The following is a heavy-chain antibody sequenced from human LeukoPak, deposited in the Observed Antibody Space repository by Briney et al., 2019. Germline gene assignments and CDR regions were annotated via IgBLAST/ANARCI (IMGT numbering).Heavy chain of an antibody. CDR2: IYPTDSDT. Sequence: GESLKISCKGSGYSFTTYWIGWVRQMPGKGLEWMGIIYPTDSDTRYSPSFQGQVTMSADDSISTAYLQWATLKASDSAMYYCARHSSTGIDYWGQGTLVTVSS. V-gene: IGHV5-51*01. J-gene: IGHJ4*02. D-gene: IGHD2-2*01. CDR3: ARHSSTGIDY. CDR1: GYSFTTYW.